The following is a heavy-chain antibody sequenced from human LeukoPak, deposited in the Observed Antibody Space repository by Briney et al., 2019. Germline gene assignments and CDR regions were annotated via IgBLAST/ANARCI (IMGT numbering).Heavy chain of an antibody. D-gene: IGHD2-2*01. V-gene: IGHV1-2*02. Sequence: ASVKVSCKASGYTFTDYYVHWVRQAPGQGLEWMGWMNPNSGGTNYAQRFQGRVTMTRDTSISTAYMGLTRLRFDDTAVFYCATSRGGTSFDYWGQGTLVTVSS. CDR1: GYTFTDYY. J-gene: IGHJ4*02. CDR3: ATSRGGTSFDY. CDR2: MNPNSGGT.